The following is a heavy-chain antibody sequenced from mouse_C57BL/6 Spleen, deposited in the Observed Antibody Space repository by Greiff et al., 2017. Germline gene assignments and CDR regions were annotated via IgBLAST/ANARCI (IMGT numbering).Heavy chain of an antibody. CDR1: GYSFTSYY. CDR3: ARYYDYDVGYFDV. V-gene: IGHV1-66*01. D-gene: IGHD2-4*01. CDR2: IYPGSGNT. Sequence: QVQLKQSGPELVKPGASVKISCKASGYSFTSYYIHWVKQRPGQGLEWIGWIYPGSGNTKYNEKFKGKATLTADTSSSTAYMQLSSLTSEDSAVYYCARYYDYDVGYFDVWGTGTTVTVSS. J-gene: IGHJ1*03.